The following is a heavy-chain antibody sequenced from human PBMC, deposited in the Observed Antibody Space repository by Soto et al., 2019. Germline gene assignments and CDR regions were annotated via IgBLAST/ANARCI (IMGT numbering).Heavy chain of an antibody. D-gene: IGHD6-13*01. V-gene: IGHV4-59*08. J-gene: IGHJ4*02. CDR2: IYYSGST. CDR1: GGSISSYY. CDR3: ARRYSSSFDY. Sequence: SETLSLTCTVAGGSISSYYWSWIRQPPGKGLEWIGYIYYSGSTNSNPSLKSRVTISVDTSKNQFSLKLSSVTAADTAVYYCARRYSSSFDYWGQGTPVTVSS.